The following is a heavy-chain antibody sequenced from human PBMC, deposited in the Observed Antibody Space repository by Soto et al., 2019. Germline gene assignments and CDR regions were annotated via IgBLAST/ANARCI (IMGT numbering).Heavy chain of an antibody. Sequence: PSETLSLTCIVSGGSISSSPYYWAWIRQPPGKALEWIGSVYYSGTTYRNPSLKSRATLSVDRSKNQFSLQLSSVTAADTALYYCAHIRDYNNYGWFDPWGPGSLVTVSS. CDR3: AHIRDYNNYGWFDP. CDR1: GGSISSSPYY. D-gene: IGHD4-4*01. CDR2: VYYSGTT. V-gene: IGHV4-39*01. J-gene: IGHJ5*02.